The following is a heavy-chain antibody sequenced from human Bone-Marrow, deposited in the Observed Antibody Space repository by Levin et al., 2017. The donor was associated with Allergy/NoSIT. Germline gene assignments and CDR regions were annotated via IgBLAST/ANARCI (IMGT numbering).Heavy chain of an antibody. V-gene: IGHV4-34*01. J-gene: IGHJ4*02. CDR1: GGSFSDYN. CDR2: IIHGGGT. D-gene: IGHD3-16*01. Sequence: SQTLSLTCAVYGGSFSDYNWSWIRQPPGKGLEWMGEIIHGGGTNYNPSLKSRVTISLDTSKNQFSLKLSSVTAADTAMYYCARGVGDYWGQGTLVTVSS. CDR3: ARGVGDY.